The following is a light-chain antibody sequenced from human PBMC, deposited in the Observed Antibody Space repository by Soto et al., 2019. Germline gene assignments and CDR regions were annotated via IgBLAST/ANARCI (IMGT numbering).Light chain of an antibody. V-gene: IGKV3-20*01. J-gene: IGKJ1*01. Sequence: EIVLTQSPGTLSLSPGERATLSCRASQSVSSSYLAWYQKKPGQAPRLLIYGASSKATGIPDRISGSGSGTNFTLTISRLEPEDFAVYYCQQYGRSPWTFGQGTKVDI. CDR2: GAS. CDR3: QQYGRSPWT. CDR1: QSVSSSY.